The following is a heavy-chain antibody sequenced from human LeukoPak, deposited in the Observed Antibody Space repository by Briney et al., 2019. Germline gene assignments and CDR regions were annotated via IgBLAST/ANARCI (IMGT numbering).Heavy chain of an antibody. J-gene: IGHJ4*02. CDR1: GFNFNYSA. Sequence: GGSLRLSCSASGFNFNYSAMSWIRQAPGKRLEWVSTIGDSGSGGSYADSVRGRFTTSRDNSKNIVYLQMHSLRVDDSAVYYCSRIKYGGNSGYHFDYWGQGTLVTVSS. D-gene: IGHD4-23*01. CDR3: SRIKYGGNSGYHFDY. CDR2: IGDSGSGG. V-gene: IGHV3-23*01.